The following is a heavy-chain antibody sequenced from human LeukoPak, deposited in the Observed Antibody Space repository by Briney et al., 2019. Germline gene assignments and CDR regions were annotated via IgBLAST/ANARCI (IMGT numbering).Heavy chain of an antibody. Sequence: GGSLRLSCAASGFTFSSYGMSWVRQAPGKGLEWVSAISGSGGSTYYADSVKGRFTISRDNSKNTLYLQMNSLRAEDTAVYYCAKDSLADYGYDYWGQGTLVTVPS. J-gene: IGHJ4*02. CDR3: AKDSLADYGYDY. CDR1: GFTFSSYG. CDR2: ISGSGGST. D-gene: IGHD4-17*01. V-gene: IGHV3-23*01.